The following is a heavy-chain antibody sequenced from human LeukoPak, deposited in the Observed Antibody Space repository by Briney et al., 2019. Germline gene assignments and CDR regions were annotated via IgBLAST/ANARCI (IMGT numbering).Heavy chain of an antibody. D-gene: IGHD2-21*02. CDR2: IYYSGST. V-gene: IGHV4-59*01. CDR1: GGSISSYY. Sequence: SETLSLTCTVSGGSISSYYWSWIRQPPGKGLEWIGYIYYSGSTNYNPSLKSRVTISVDTSKNQFSLKLSSVTAADTAVYYCARGSRGVTGSFGYWGQGTLVTVSS. J-gene: IGHJ4*02. CDR3: ARGSRGVTGSFGY.